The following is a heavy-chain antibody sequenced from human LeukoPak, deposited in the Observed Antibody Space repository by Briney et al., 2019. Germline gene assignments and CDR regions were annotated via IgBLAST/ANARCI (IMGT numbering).Heavy chain of an antibody. V-gene: IGHV3-30*02. J-gene: IGHJ4*02. CDR2: IRYDGSNK. CDR3: AKDLNRYSSWYSSGSPGDY. Sequence: GGSLRLSCGASGFTFSSYGMHWVRQAPGKGLEWVAFIRYDGSNKYYADSVKGRFTISRDNSKNTLYLQMNSLRAEDTAVYYCAKDLNRYSSWYSSGSPGDYWGQGTLVTVSS. D-gene: IGHD6-19*01. CDR1: GFTFSSYG.